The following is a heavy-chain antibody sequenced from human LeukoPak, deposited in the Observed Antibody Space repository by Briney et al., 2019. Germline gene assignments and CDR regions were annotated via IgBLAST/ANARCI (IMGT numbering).Heavy chain of an antibody. J-gene: IGHJ3*02. CDR2: ISSSSSYI. D-gene: IGHD2-21*02. V-gene: IGHV3-21*01. CDR3: ASEYCGDDCYPIGTAFDI. CDR1: GFTFSSYS. Sequence: GGSLRLSCAASGFTFSSYSMNWVRQAPGKGLEWVSSISSSSSYIYYADSVKGRFTISRDNAKNSLYLQMNSLRAEDTAVYYCASEYCGDDCYPIGTAFDIWGQGTMVTVSS.